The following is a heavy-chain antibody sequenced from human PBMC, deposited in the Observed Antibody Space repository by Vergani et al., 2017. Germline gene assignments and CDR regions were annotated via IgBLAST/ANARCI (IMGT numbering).Heavy chain of an antibody. J-gene: IGHJ4*02. V-gene: IGHV7-4-1*02. CDR3: ARDPRVREAPGGRFEY. CDR2: INTNTGNP. CDR1: GYTFTTYA. Sequence: QVQLVQSGSALKKPGASVKVSCKASGYTFTTYAMNWVRQAPGQGLEWMGWINTNTGNPTYAPGFTGRFVFSLDTSVSTTYLHISSLEPEVTAVYYCARDPRVREAPGGRFEYWGQGTLVTVSS. D-gene: IGHD3-10*01.